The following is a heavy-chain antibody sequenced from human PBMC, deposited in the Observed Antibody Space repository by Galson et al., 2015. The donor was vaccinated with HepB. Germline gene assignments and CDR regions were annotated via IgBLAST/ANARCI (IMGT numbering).Heavy chain of an antibody. CDR1: GFTFSSYS. D-gene: IGHD5-12*01. V-gene: IGHV3-21*01. Sequence: SLRLSCAASGFTFSSYSMNWVRQAPGKGLEWVSSISSSSSYIYYAGSVKGRFTISRDNAKNSLYLQMNSLRAEDTAVYYCTGMKVWVRPFDYWGQGTLVTVSS. CDR2: ISSSSSYI. CDR3: TGMKVWVRPFDY. J-gene: IGHJ4*02.